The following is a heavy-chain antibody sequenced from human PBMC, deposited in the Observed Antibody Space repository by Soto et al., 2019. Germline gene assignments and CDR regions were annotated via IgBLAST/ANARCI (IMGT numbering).Heavy chain of an antibody. CDR2: ISGSGGST. CDR1: GFTFSSYA. D-gene: IGHD2-21*02. CDR3: AKALVVVTANDY. J-gene: IGHJ4*02. Sequence: EVQLLESGGGLVQPGGSLRLCCAASGFTFSSYAMSWVRQAPGKGLEWVSAISGSGGSTYYADSVKGRFTISRENSKNTLYLQMNSLRAEDTAVYYCAKALVVVTANDYWGQGTLVTVSS. V-gene: IGHV3-23*01.